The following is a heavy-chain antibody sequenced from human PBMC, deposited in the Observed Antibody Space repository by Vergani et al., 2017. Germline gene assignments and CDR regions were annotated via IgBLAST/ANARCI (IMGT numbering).Heavy chain of an antibody. Sequence: QITLKESGPTLVKPTQTLTLTCTFSGFSLSTSGVGVGWIRPPPGKALEWLELIYWNDDKRYSPSLKSRLTITKDTSKNQVVLTMTNMDPVDTATYYCTHRLVAGTYLREGFDYWGQGTLVTVSS. CDR1: GFSLSTSGVG. D-gene: IGHD6-19*01. J-gene: IGHJ4*02. V-gene: IGHV2-5*01. CDR2: IYWNDDK. CDR3: THRLVAGTYLREGFDY.